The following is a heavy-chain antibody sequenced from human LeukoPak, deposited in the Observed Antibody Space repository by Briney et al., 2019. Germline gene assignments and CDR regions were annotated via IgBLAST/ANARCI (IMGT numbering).Heavy chain of an antibody. V-gene: IGHV4-59*08. CDR1: GGSLGSYF. CDR2: IYSSGYT. J-gene: IGHJ2*01. Sequence: SETLSLTCTVSGGSLGSYFWSWIRQSPGKGLEWIGYIYSSGYTDYNPSLKRRVTISVATFTNQFSLSLRSVTAADTALYYCARHHGSWTDWYFDLWGRGTLVIVSP. CDR3: ARHHGSWTDWYFDL. D-gene: IGHD6-13*01.